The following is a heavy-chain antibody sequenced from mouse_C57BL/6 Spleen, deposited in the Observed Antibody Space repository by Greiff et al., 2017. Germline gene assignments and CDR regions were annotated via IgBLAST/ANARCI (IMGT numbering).Heavy chain of an antibody. J-gene: IGHJ1*03. Sequence: EVKVVESGGGLVKPGGSLKLSCAASGFTFSDYGMHWVRQAPEKGLEWVAYISSGSSTIYYADTVKGRFTISRDNAKNTLFLQMTSLRSEDTAMYYCARYKLRLGYFDVWGTGTTVTVSS. CDR1: GFTFSDYG. V-gene: IGHV5-17*01. D-gene: IGHD3-2*02. CDR3: ARYKLRLGYFDV. CDR2: ISSGSSTI.